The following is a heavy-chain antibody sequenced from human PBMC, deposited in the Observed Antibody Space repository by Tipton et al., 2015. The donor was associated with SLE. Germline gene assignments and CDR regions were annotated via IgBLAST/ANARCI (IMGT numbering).Heavy chain of an antibody. Sequence: TLSLTCTVSGGPISSSSYYWGWIRQPPGKGLEWIGSIYYSGSTYYNPSLKSRVTISVDTSKNQFSLKLSSVTAADTAVYYCARAGANWDFDYWGQGTLVTVSS. D-gene: IGHD1-1*01. J-gene: IGHJ4*02. CDR1: GGPISSSSYY. CDR2: IYYSGST. V-gene: IGHV4-39*07. CDR3: ARAGANWDFDY.